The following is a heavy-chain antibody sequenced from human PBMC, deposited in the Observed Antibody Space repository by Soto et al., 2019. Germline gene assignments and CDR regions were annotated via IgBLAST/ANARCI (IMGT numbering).Heavy chain of an antibody. CDR3: SRESYSTNYIEGGLDP. CDR1: GGSISSSSYY. Sequence: SETPSLTCTVSGGSISSSSYYWGWIRQLPGKGLEWIGSIYYSGSTYYNPSLKSRVTISVDTSKNQFSLKLSSVTAADTAVSYPSRESYSTNYIEGGLDPWRQRTLVTVSS. CDR2: IYYSGST. V-gene: IGHV4-39*05. D-gene: IGHD6-13*01. J-gene: IGHJ5*02.